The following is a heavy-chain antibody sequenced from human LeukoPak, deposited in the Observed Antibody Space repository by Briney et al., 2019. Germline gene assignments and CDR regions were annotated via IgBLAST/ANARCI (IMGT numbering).Heavy chain of an antibody. D-gene: IGHD3-22*01. Sequence: PGRSLRLSCAASGFSFDDFAMHWSRQAPGKGLEWVSGISWNSGSIGYADSVRGRFTISRDNAKNSLYLQMNSLRAEDTALYYCAKSMKVEVMAGPFDIWGQGTMVSVSS. CDR1: GFSFDDFA. J-gene: IGHJ3*02. CDR2: ISWNSGSI. CDR3: AKSMKVEVMAGPFDI. V-gene: IGHV3-9*01.